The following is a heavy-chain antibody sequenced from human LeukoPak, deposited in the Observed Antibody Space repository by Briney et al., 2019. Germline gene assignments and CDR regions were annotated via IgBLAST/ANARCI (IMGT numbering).Heavy chain of an antibody. CDR3: ARSSIIAAAGSYYFDY. D-gene: IGHD6-13*01. J-gene: IGHJ4*02. CDR1: GYTFTSYD. Sequence: ASVKVSCKASGYTFTSYDINWVRQATGQGLEWMGWMNPNSGNTGYAQKFQGRVTITADKSTSTAYMELSSLRSEDTAVYYCARSSIIAAAGSYYFDYWGQGTLVTVSS. V-gene: IGHV1-8*03. CDR2: MNPNSGNT.